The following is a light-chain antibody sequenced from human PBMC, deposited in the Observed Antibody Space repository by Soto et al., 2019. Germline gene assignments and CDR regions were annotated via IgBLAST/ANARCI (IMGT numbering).Light chain of an antibody. CDR1: QSISNY. J-gene: IGKJ1*01. V-gene: IGKV1-39*01. Sequence: DIQMTQSPSSLSASVGDRVTITCRASQSISNYLNWYQQKPGKAPKLLMYAASSLQSGVPSRFGGSGSGTDFTLTSSSLQAEDFATYYCQQRYSTPRTFGQGTKVEIK. CDR2: AAS. CDR3: QQRYSTPRT.